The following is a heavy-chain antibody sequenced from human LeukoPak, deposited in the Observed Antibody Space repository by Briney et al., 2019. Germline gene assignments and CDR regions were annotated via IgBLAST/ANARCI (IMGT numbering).Heavy chain of an antibody. D-gene: IGHD3-10*01. J-gene: IGHJ4*02. V-gene: IGHV3-21*01. CDR2: ISSGSSYI. CDR3: ARLTGNYGDY. Sequence: EPGGSLRLSCAAFGFTFSSYSMNWVRQAPGKGLEWVSSISSGSSYIYYADSVKGRFTISRENAKNSLYLQMDSLRAEDTAVYYCARLTGNYGDYWGQRTLVTVSS. CDR1: GFTFSSYS.